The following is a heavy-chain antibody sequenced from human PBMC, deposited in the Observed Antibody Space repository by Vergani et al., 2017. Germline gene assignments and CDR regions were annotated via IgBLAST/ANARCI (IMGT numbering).Heavy chain of an antibody. CDR1: GFTFDDYA. Sequence: EVQLVESGGGLVQPGRSLRLSCTASGFTFDDYAMHWVRQAPGKGLEWVSGISWNSGSIGYADSVKGRFTISRDNAKNSLYLQMNSLRAEDTAVYYCAKDRDTVVRGVIDYWGQETLVTVSS. CDR3: AKDRDTVVRGVIDY. V-gene: IGHV3-9*01. D-gene: IGHD3-10*01. CDR2: ISWNSGSI. J-gene: IGHJ4*02.